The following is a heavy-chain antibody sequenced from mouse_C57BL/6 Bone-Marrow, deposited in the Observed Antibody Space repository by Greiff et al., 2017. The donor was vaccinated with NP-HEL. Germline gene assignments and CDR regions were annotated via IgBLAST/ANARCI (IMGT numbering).Heavy chain of an antibody. CDR1: GYTFTSYW. D-gene: IGHD4-1*01. CDR2: IYPGSGST. Sequence: VQLQQPGAELVKPGASVKMSCKASGYTFTSYWITWVKQRPGQGLEWIGDIYPGSGSTNYNEKFKSKATLTVDTSSSTAYMQLSSLTSEDSAVYYCARGGPNWAWFAYWGQGTLVTVSA. J-gene: IGHJ3*01. V-gene: IGHV1-55*01. CDR3: ARGGPNWAWFAY.